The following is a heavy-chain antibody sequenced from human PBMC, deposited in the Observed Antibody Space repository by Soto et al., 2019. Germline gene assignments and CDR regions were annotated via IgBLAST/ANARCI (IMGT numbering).Heavy chain of an antibody. CDR1: GDSISSNS. J-gene: IGHJ4*02. D-gene: IGHD3-9*01. CDR2: IYYSGST. CDR3: ARSHYDILTGYYGSFDY. V-gene: IGHV4-59*08. Sequence: PSETLSLTCTVSGDSISSNSWSWIRQPPGMGLEWIGDIYYSGSTKHNPSLKSRVTISVDTSKNQFSLKLSSVTAADTAVYYCARSHYDILTGYYGSFDYWGQGTLVT.